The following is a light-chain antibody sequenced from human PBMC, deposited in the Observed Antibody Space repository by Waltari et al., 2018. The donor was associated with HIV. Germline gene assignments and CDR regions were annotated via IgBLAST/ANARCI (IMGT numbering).Light chain of an antibody. V-gene: IGLV2-14*01. CDR2: EVS. CDR3: SSYTSSSTVV. Sequence: QPPLTQPASVSGSPGQSIPISCPGTSSDVVGFTYVSRDQQHQGKAPKLMIYEVSNRPSGVSNRFAGSKSGNTASLTISGLQAEDEADYYCSSYTSSSTVVFGGGTKLTVL. J-gene: IGLJ2*01. CDR1: SSDVVGFTY.